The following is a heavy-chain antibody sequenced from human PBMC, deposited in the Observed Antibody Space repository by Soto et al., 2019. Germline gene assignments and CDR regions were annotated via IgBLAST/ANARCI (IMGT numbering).Heavy chain of an antibody. Sequence: RASVKVSCKASGYTFTGYYMHWVRQAPGQGLEWMGWINPNSGGTNYAQKFQGRVTMTRDTSISTAYMELSRLRSDDTAMYYCARERGITMVRRVLPHNWVDPCGQGPLVTVYS. CDR3: ARERGITMVRRVLPHNWVDP. CDR2: INPNSGGT. CDR1: GYTFTGYY. D-gene: IGHD3-10*01. J-gene: IGHJ5*02. V-gene: IGHV1-2*02.